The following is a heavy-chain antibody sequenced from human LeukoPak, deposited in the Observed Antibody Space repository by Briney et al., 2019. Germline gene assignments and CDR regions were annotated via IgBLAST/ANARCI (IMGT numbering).Heavy chain of an antibody. J-gene: IGHJ4*02. CDR2: LYYSGST. CDR3: ARGSVKFDY. V-gene: IGHV4-39*07. Sequence: SETLSLTCTVSGGSISSSSYYWGWIRQPPGKGLEWIGSLYYSGSTYYNPSLKSRVTISVDTSKNQFSLKLNSVTAADTAVYYCARGSVKFDYWGQGTLVTVSS. CDR1: GGSISSSSYY. D-gene: IGHD3-22*01.